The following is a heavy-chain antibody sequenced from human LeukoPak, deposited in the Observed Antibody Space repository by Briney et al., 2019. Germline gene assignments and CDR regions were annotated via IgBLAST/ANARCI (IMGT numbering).Heavy chain of an antibody. J-gene: IGHJ6*03. CDR3: ARIGAATINYYTDV. CDR1: GGTFSSYA. CDR2: IIPIFGTA. V-gene: IGHV1-69*05. Sequence: ASVTVSCQASGGTFSSYAISWVRQAPGQGLEWMGGIIPIFGTANYAQKFQGRVTITTDESTSTAYMELSSPRSEDTAMYYCARIGAATINYYTDVWGKGTTVTVSS. D-gene: IGHD2-15*01.